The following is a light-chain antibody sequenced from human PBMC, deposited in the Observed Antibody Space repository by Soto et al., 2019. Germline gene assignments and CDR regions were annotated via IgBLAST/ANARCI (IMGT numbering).Light chain of an antibody. CDR3: QQRSNWPTT. CDR1: QSVSSY. V-gene: IGKV3-11*01. Sequence: EIVMTQSPATLSVSPGERATLSCRASQSVSSYLAWYQQKPGQAPSLLIYDASKRATGIPARFSGSGSGTDFTLKISSLEPEDFVVYYCQQRSNWPTTFGQGTRLEIK. J-gene: IGKJ5*01. CDR2: DAS.